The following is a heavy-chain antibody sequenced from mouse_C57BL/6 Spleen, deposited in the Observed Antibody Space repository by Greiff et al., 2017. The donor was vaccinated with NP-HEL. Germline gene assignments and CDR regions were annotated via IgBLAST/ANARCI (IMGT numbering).Heavy chain of an antibody. CDR3: TRGGVLRGYFDV. Sequence: DVKLVESGEGLVKPGGSLKLSCAASGFTFSSYAMSWVRQTPEKRLEWVAYISIGGYYIYYADTVQGRFTISRDNARNTLYLQMSSLKSEDTAMYYWTRGGVLRGYFDVWGTGTTVTVSS. V-gene: IGHV5-9-1*02. CDR2: ISIGGYYI. D-gene: IGHD1-1*01. CDR1: GFTFSSYA. J-gene: IGHJ1*03.